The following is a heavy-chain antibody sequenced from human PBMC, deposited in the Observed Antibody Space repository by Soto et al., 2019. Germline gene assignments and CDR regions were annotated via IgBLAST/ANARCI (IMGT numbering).Heavy chain of an antibody. CDR1: GFTFSTYW. V-gene: IGHV3-7*01. CDR2: INQDGSEK. J-gene: IGHJ4*02. CDR3: SRSLDS. Sequence: QPXGSLRLSCAASGFTFSTYWMDWVRQTPGKGLEWVANINQDGSEKNYVDSVKGRFTIYRDNAKNSLYLQMSSLTAEDSALYYCSRSLDSWGQGTLVTVSS.